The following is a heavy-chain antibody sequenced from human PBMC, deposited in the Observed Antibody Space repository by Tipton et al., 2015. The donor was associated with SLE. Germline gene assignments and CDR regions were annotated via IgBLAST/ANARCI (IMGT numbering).Heavy chain of an antibody. CDR2: INHSGGT. J-gene: IGHJ5*02. D-gene: IGHD3-10*01. CDR3: ARGEGYYGSGSYQGWFDP. CDR1: GSTFSYYW. V-gene: IGHV4-34*01. Sequence: LRLSCAASGSTFSYYWMSWIRQPPGKGLEWIGEINHSGGTNYNPSLKSRVTMSVDTSKNQFSLKLNSVTAADTAVYYCARGEGYYGSGSYQGWFDPWGQGTLVTVSS.